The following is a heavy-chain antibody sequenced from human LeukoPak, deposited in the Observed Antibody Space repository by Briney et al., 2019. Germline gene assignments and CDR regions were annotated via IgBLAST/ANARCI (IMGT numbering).Heavy chain of an antibody. J-gene: IGHJ6*03. CDR2: IYDSGST. V-gene: IGHV4-59*11. CDR3: GRTVANTNFYMDV. Sequence: SETLSLTCTVSGGSMTSHYWSWIRQTAGKGLEWIGYIYDSGSTNYNPSLRSRVTILIDTSKNQFSLKLSSVTAADTAVYYCGRTVANTNFYMDVWGKGTTVTVSS. D-gene: IGHD2-21*01. CDR1: GGSMTSHY.